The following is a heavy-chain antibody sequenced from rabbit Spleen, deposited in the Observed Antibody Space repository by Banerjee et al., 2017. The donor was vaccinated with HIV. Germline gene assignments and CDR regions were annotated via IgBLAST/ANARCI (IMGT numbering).Heavy chain of an antibody. Sequence: PLKETGGGLVQPGGSLTLSCKASGLTISRNHIGWVRQAPGKGLEWIGIIYAGSGSTDYANWVNGRFTISSDNAQNTVDLQMTSLTAADTATYFCARDSAGREDFNLWGPGTLVTVS. CDR3: ARDSAGREDFNL. CDR1: GLTISRNH. D-gene: IGHD4-2*01. V-gene: IGHV1S7*01. CDR2: IYAGSGST. J-gene: IGHJ4*01.